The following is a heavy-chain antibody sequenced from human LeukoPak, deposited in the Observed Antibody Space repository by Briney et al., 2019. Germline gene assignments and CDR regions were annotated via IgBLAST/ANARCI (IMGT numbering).Heavy chain of an antibody. CDR2: FDPEDGET. V-gene: IGHV1-24*01. CDR3: ATGLLEWLILDY. Sequence: ASVKVSCKVSGYTFTELSMHWVRQAPGKGLEWMGGFDPEDGETIYAQKFQGRVTMTEDTSTDTAYMELSSLRSEDAAVYYCATGLLEWLILDYWGQGTLVTVSS. J-gene: IGHJ4*02. D-gene: IGHD3-3*01. CDR1: GYTFTELS.